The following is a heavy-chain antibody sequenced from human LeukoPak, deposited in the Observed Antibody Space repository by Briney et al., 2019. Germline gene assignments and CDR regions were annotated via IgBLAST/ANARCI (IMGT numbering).Heavy chain of an antibody. J-gene: IGHJ5*02. CDR2: INPNSGGT. CDR1: GYTFTGYY. Sequence: ASVKVSCKASGYTFTGYYMHWVRQAPGQGLEWMGRINPNSGGTNYAQKFQGRVTMTRDTSISTAYMELSRLRSDDTAVYHCARDDLGYCSGGSCYTSGNWFDPWGQGTLVTVSS. D-gene: IGHD2-15*01. V-gene: IGHV1-2*06. CDR3: ARDDLGYCSGGSCYTSGNWFDP.